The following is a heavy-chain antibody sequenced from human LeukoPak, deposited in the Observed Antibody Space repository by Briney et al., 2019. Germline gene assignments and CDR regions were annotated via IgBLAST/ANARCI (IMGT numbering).Heavy chain of an antibody. V-gene: IGHV3-30*18. CDR1: GFTFSSYG. CDR3: AKDFRGHMDV. Sequence: GGSLRLSCAASGFTFSSYGMHWVRQAPGKGLEWVAVISYDGSNKYYADSVKGRFTISRDNSKNTLYLQMNSLRAEDTALYYCAKDFRGHMDVWGKGTTVTVSS. J-gene: IGHJ6*03. CDR2: ISYDGSNK.